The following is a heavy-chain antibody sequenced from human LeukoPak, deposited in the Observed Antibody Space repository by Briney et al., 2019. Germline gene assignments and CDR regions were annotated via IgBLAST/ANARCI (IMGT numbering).Heavy chain of an antibody. CDR2: INPSGGGHA. D-gene: IGHD3-10*01. Sequence: ASVKLSCQTSGYTFTDYFVHWVRQAPGQGLEWVGIINPSGGGHADSTQNFQGRINMTMDTSTSTVFMELSSLRPDDTAVYYCARDCRGSVSYSADFYMDVWGKGTTVTVSS. CDR1: GYTFTDYF. J-gene: IGHJ6*03. V-gene: IGHV1-46*01. CDR3: ARDCRGSVSYSADFYMDV.